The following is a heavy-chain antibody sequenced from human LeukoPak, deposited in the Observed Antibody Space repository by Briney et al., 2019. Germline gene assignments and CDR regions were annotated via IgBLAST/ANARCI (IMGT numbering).Heavy chain of an antibody. CDR2: IYYTGST. CDR3: ARGGGYEMPRVFDY. V-gene: IGHV4-59*01. D-gene: IGHD5-12*01. Sequence: PSETLSLTCTVSGDSISTYYWSWIRQPPGKGLEWIGYIYYTGSTNHNPSLKSRVTMSVDTSKNQFSLKLRSVTAADTAVYYCARGGGYEMPRVFDYWGQGTLVTVSS. CDR1: GDSISTYY. J-gene: IGHJ4*02.